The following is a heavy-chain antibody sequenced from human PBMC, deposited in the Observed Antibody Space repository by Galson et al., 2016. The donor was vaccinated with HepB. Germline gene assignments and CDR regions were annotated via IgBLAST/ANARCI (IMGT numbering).Heavy chain of an antibody. Sequence: SLRLSCAASGFTFSDHAMYWVRQPPGKGLEWVALIPYYYVQEFYANSVKGRFTISRDNSKSTVYLQMNDLTIEDTAMYFCARDFSPYRELHYFDYWGQGTLVTVSS. J-gene: IGHJ4*02. V-gene: IGHV3-30*04. D-gene: IGHD1-7*01. CDR3: ARDFSPYRELHYFDY. CDR2: IPYYYVQE. CDR1: GFTFSDHA.